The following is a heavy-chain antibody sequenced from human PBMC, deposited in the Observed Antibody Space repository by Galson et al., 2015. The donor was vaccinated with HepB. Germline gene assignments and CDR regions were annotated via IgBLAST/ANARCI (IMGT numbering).Heavy chain of an antibody. J-gene: IGHJ6*02. D-gene: IGHD2-15*01. CDR1: GYTFTSYA. V-gene: IGHV1-3*01. Sequence: SVKVSCKASGYTFTSYAMHWVRQAPGQRLEWMGWINAGNGNTKYAQKFQGRVTITRDTSASTAYMELSSLRSEDTAVYYCARDFYSGIAATRPYYYGMDVWGQGTTVTVS. CDR3: ARDFYSGIAATRPYYYGMDV. CDR2: INAGNGNT.